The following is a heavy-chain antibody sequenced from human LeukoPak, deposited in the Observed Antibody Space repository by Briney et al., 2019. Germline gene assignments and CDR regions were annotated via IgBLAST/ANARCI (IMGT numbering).Heavy chain of an antibody. CDR2: IRIGATGT. Sequence: GGSLRLSCAASGFTFSSYAMSWVRQAPGKGLEWVSTIRIGATGTHYSDSVQGRFTISRDDSKSTLYLQMSNLRDDDTAVYYCAKDHTGSLYRHAFWGQGTLVTVSS. V-gene: IGHV3-23*01. CDR3: AKDHTGSLYRHAF. J-gene: IGHJ4*02. D-gene: IGHD1-26*01. CDR1: GFTFSSYA.